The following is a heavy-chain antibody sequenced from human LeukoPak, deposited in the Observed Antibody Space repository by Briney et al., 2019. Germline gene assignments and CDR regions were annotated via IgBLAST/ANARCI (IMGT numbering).Heavy chain of an antibody. CDR2: ISYDGSNK. J-gene: IGHJ4*02. D-gene: IGHD3-22*01. V-gene: IGHV3-30-3*01. CDR3: AKARWGYYDY. Sequence: PGGSLRLSCAASGFTFSSYAMHWVRQAPGKGLEWVAVISYDGSNKYYADSVKGRFTISRDNSKNTLYLQMNSLRAEDTAVYYCAKARWGYYDYWGQGTLVTVSS. CDR1: GFTFSSYA.